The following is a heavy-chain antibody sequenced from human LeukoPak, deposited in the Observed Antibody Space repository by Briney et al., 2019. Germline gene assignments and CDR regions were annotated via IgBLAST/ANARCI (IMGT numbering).Heavy chain of an antibody. V-gene: IGHV3-48*02. J-gene: IGHJ4*02. CDR1: GFTFSIYS. Sequence: GGSLRLSCAASGFTFSIYSMNWVRQAPGKGLEWVSYISLSNSTIYYADSVKGRFTISRDNAKNSLYLQMNSLRDEDTAVYYCARDRFTMVRGVIDFWGQGTLVTVSS. D-gene: IGHD3-10*01. CDR3: ARDRFTMVRGVIDF. CDR2: ISLSNSTI.